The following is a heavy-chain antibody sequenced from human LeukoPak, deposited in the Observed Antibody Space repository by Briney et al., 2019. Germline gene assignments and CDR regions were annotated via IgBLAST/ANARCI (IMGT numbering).Heavy chain of an antibody. Sequence: SETLSLTCTVSGGPTSHNYWSWIRQPAGKGLEWIGRIYNRGTTKYNPSLESRVFMSVDTSKNQFSLKLSSVTAADTAVYYCARTEAFYDFWSGYYPYNWFDPWGQGTLVTVSS. CDR1: GGPTSHNY. CDR3: ARTEAFYDFWSGYYPYNWFDP. D-gene: IGHD3-3*01. J-gene: IGHJ5*02. V-gene: IGHV4-4*07. CDR2: IYNRGTT.